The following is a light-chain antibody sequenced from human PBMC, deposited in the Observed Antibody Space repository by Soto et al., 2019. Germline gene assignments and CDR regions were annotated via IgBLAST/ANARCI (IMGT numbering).Light chain of an antibody. CDR3: QSYDSSLSVLV. CDR2: GNN. CDR1: SSNIGAGYD. Sequence: QSVLTQPPSVSGAPGQSVTISCTGSSSNIGAGYDVHWYQHLPGTAPKLLIYGNNNRPSGVPDRFSGSKSDTSASLAITGLQAEDEADYYCQSYDSSLSVLVFGGGTQLTVL. V-gene: IGLV1-40*01. J-gene: IGLJ2*01.